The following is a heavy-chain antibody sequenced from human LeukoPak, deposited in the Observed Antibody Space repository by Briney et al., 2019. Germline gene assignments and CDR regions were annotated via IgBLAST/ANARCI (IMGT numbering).Heavy chain of an antibody. CDR2: IKQDGSEK. Sequence: GSLRLSCAASGFTFSSYWMSWVRQAPGKGLEWVANIKQDGSEKYYVDSVKGRFTISRDNAKNSLYLQMNSLRAEDTAVYYCARDRVGRVYYFDYWGQGTLVTVSS. CDR1: GFTFSSYW. CDR3: ARDRVGRVYYFDY. D-gene: IGHD1-26*01. V-gene: IGHV3-7*01. J-gene: IGHJ4*02.